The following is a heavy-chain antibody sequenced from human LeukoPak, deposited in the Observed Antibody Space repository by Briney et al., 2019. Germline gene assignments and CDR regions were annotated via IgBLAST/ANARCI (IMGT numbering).Heavy chain of an antibody. Sequence: ASVKVSCKASGYTLANYYMHWVRQAPGQGLEWMGIINPSSGSTSYAQKFQGRVTMTRDTSTSTVYMELSSLRYEDTAVYYCARDRTAMVRGVFQHWGQGTLVTVSS. CDR3: ARDRTAMVRGVFQH. D-gene: IGHD3-10*01. CDR2: INPSSGST. V-gene: IGHV1-46*01. J-gene: IGHJ1*01. CDR1: GYTLANYY.